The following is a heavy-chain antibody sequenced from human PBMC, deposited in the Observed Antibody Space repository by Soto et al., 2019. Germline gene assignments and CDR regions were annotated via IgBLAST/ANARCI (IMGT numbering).Heavy chain of an antibody. D-gene: IGHD3-16*01. Sequence: GGSLRLSGAASGFRFDDYNIHWVRQAPGKGLEWVSLITWNGVNKYYEDSVKGRFTISRDGTTQSVSLQMTSLKREDTGVYYCARETLRFGSHLDVWGKGTKVFFAS. CDR3: ARETLRFGSHLDV. V-gene: IGHV3-43*01. J-gene: IGHJ6*04. CDR1: GFRFDDYN. CDR2: ITWNGVNK.